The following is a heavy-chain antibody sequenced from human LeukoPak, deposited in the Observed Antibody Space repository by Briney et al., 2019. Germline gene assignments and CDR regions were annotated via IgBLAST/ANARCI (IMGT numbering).Heavy chain of an antibody. Sequence: PSETLSLTCTVSSGSISSYDWSWIRQPAGKGLEWIGRIYTSGSTNYNPSLKSRVTISLDTSKNQFSLKLSSVTAADTAVYYCANSIDFDYGDYYFDYWGQGALVTISS. CDR3: ANSIDFDYGDYYFDY. V-gene: IGHV4-4*07. CDR1: SGSISSYD. J-gene: IGHJ4*02. CDR2: IYTSGST. D-gene: IGHD4-17*01.